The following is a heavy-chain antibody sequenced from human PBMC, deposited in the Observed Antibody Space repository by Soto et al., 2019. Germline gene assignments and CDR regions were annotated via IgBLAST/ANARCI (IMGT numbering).Heavy chain of an antibody. J-gene: IGHJ4*02. CDR3: ARRSSGWYFDY. Sequence: EVQLLESGGGLVQPGGSLRLSCAASGFTFSGYAMNWVRQAPGQGLEWVSVISGSGDSTYYADSVKGRFTISRDNSKNTLYLQMNSLRDEDTAVYYCARRSSGWYFDYWGQGTLVTVSS. CDR1: GFTFSGYA. CDR2: ISGSGDST. V-gene: IGHV3-23*01. D-gene: IGHD6-19*01.